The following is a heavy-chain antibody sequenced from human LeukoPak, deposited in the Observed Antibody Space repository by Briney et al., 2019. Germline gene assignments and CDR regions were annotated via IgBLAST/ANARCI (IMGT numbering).Heavy chain of an antibody. CDR3: ARDYSQRYCSSTSCFSYYFDY. J-gene: IGHJ4*02. D-gene: IGHD2-2*01. V-gene: IGHV3-21*01. CDR2: ISSSSSYI. CDR1: GFTFSSYS. Sequence: GGSLRLSCAASGFTFSSYSMNWVRQAPGKGLEWVSSISSSSSYIYYADSVKGRFTISRDNAKNSLYLQMNSLRAEDTAVYFCARDYSQRYCSSTSCFSYYFDYWGQGTLVTVSS.